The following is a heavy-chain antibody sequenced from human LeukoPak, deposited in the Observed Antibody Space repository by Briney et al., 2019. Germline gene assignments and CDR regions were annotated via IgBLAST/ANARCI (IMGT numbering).Heavy chain of an antibody. V-gene: IGHV3-43*01. J-gene: IGHJ4*02. Sequence: GGSLRLSCVASGFTFYKYTKHWLRQAPGKGLEWGYLINRDDRTTYYADSVKGLFPISRENRRNSLYLQMNSQSTEDSSLYYCAKDFDWLPDYWGQGTLVTVSS. CDR3: AKDFDWLPDY. CDR1: GFTFYKYT. CDR2: INRDDRTT. D-gene: IGHD3-9*01.